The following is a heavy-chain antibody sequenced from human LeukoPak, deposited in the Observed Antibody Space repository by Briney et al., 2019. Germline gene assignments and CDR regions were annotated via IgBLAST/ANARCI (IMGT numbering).Heavy chain of an antibody. V-gene: IGHV3-74*01. Sequence: PGGSLRLSCAASGFTFSSYWMHWVRQAPGKGLVWVSRIITDGSSTTYADSVRGRFTISRDNAKNTLYLQMNSLRAEDTAVYYCARGDPFDIWGQGTMVTVSS. CDR3: ARGDPFDI. D-gene: IGHD3-16*01. CDR1: GFTFSSYW. CDR2: IITDGSST. J-gene: IGHJ3*02.